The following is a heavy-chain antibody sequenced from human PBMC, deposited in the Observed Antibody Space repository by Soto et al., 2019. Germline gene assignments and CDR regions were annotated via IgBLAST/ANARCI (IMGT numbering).Heavy chain of an antibody. Sequence: QVQLVESGGGVVQPGRSLRLSCAASGFTFSSYAMHWVGQAPGKGLEWVAVIWNDGTNKYYADSVKGRFTISRDNSKTTLYLQMNSLRAEDTAVYYCARDNWNYVSAFDIWGQGTMVTVSS. D-gene: IGHD1-7*01. CDR1: GFTFSSYA. CDR2: IWNDGTNK. J-gene: IGHJ3*02. CDR3: ARDNWNYVSAFDI. V-gene: IGHV3-33*01.